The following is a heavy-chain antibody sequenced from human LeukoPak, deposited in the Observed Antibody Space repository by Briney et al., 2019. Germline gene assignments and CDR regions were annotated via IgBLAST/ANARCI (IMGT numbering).Heavy chain of an antibody. Sequence: GGSLRFSCAASGCTFNSYAMTWVRQAPAKGLEWVSAISGSGGSTYYADSVRGRFTISRDNSKNTLYLQMNSLRAEDTAVYYCARGGVNTMLRGVIRYYYMDVWGKGTTVTISS. D-gene: IGHD3-10*01. CDR1: GCTFNSYA. V-gene: IGHV3-23*01. CDR2: ISGSGGST. CDR3: ARGGVNTMLRGVIRYYYMDV. J-gene: IGHJ6*03.